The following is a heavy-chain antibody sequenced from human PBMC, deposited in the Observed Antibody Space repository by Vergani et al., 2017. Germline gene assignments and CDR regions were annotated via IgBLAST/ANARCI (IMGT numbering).Heavy chain of an antibody. Sequence: QVQLVQSGAEVKKPGASVKVSCKASGYTFTSYDINWVRQATGQGLEWMGWMNPNSGNTGYAQKFQGRVTMTRNTSITTAYMELSSLRSEDTAVYYCARGVAGRVVVSSSAHYYYYMDVWGKGTTVTVSS. J-gene: IGHJ6*03. D-gene: IGHD6-6*01. CDR1: GYTFTSYD. CDR2: MNPNSGNT. V-gene: IGHV1-8*01. CDR3: ARGVAGRVVVSSSAHYYYYMDV.